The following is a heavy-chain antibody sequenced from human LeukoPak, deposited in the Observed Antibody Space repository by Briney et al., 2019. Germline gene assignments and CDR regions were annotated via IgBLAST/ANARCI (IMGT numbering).Heavy chain of an antibody. CDR3: ARGSSSGWYRDAFDI. D-gene: IGHD6-19*01. Sequence: SETLSLTCTVSGGSFSSGSYYWSWIRQPAGKGLEWIGRIYTSGSTNYNTSLKSRVTIPVDTSKNQFSLKLSSVTAADTAVYYCARGSSSGWYRDAFDIWGQGTMVTVSS. CDR1: GGSFSSGSYY. V-gene: IGHV4-61*02. J-gene: IGHJ3*02. CDR2: IYTSGST.